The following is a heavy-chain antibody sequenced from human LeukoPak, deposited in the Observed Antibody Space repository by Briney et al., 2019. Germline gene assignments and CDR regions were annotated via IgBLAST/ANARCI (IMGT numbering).Heavy chain of an antibody. CDR2: IHHIGST. CDR1: GGSISSTNW. CDR3: ARSPGIIVGATFDY. J-gene: IGHJ4*02. V-gene: IGHV4-4*02. D-gene: IGHD1-26*01. Sequence: SGTLSLTCAVSGGSISSTNWWTWVRQPPGKGLEWIGEIHHIGSTNYNPSLKSRVTISVDTSKNQFSLKLTSVTAADTAVYYCARSPGIIVGATFDYWGQGTLVTVSS.